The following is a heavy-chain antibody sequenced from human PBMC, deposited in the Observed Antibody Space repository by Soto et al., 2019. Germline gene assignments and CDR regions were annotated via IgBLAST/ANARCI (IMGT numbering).Heavy chain of an antibody. CDR2: ISSSGSSI. V-gene: IGHV3-48*03. J-gene: IGHJ4*02. Sequence: EVQLVESGGGLIQPGGSLRLSCAASGFTFSSYEMNWVRQAPGKGLEWLSYISSSGSSIFYADSVKGQFTISRDNAKNSLHLQMTSLRAEDTAVYYCARVGSPYDKSGDYDFWGQGTLVTVSS. D-gene: IGHD3-22*01. CDR1: GFTFSSYE. CDR3: ARVGSPYDKSGDYDF.